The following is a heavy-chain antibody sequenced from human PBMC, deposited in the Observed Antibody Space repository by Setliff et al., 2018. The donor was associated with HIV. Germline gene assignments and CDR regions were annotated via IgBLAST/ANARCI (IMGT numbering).Heavy chain of an antibody. CDR2: IHTSGRT. CDR1: SESIVSYY. V-gene: IGHV4-4*08. J-gene: IGHJ5*02. D-gene: IGHD1-1*01. CDR3: SRAAYDAVDWLDP. Sequence: SETLSLTCAVSSESIVSYYWNWIRQPPGRGLEWIGYIHTSGRTRYNPSLKSRLTILVDTSKKQFSLRLTSVTAADTAVYYCSRAAYDAVDWLDPWGQGTLVTVSS.